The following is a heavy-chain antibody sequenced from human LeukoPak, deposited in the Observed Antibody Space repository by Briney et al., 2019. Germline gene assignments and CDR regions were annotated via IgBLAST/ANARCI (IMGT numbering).Heavy chain of an antibody. J-gene: IGHJ3*02. CDR3: ARGSGSGGEAFDI. D-gene: IGHD1-26*01. Sequence: PSETLSLTCTVSGGSISSSSYYWGWIRQPPGKGLEWIGSIYYSGSTYYNPSLKSRVTISVDTSKNQFSLKLSSVTAADTAVYYCARGSGSGGEAFDIWGQGTMVTVSS. CDR2: IYYSGST. CDR1: GGSISSSSYY. V-gene: IGHV4-39*07.